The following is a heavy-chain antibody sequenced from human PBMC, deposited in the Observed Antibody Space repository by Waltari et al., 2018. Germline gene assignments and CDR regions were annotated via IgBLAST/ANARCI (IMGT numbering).Heavy chain of an antibody. Sequence: EVQLVESGGAVVQPGGSLRLSCAASGFTFDDYVMHWVRQAPGKGLELVSLIKWDGSSTYDEDSVRGRFTISRDNNKSILYLQMESLRVEDTASYYCIRASRRGTSLEYWGQGTLVTVSS. CDR2: IKWDGSST. CDR1: GFTFDDYV. D-gene: IGHD3-16*01. CDR3: IRASRRGTSLEY. V-gene: IGHV3-43D*03. J-gene: IGHJ4*02.